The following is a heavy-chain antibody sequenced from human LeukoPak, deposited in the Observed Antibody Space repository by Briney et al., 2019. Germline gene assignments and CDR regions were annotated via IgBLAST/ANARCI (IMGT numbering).Heavy chain of an antibody. Sequence: GGSLRLSCAASGFTFSLSWMHWVRQAPGKGLEWVSSINSDGSSTSYADSVKGRFTISRDNAKNTLYLQMDSLRAEDTAMYYCARGTGSYYSLGYWGQGTLVTVSS. CDR3: ARGTGSYYSLGY. V-gene: IGHV3-74*01. CDR2: INSDGSST. CDR1: GFTFSLSW. J-gene: IGHJ4*02. D-gene: IGHD1-26*01.